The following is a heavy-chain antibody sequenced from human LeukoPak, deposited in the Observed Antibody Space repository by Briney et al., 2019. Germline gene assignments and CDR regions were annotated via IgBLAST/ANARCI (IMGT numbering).Heavy chain of an antibody. J-gene: IGHJ4*02. D-gene: IGHD3-10*01. CDR3: ARDRFGELDY. Sequence: PSGTLSLTCTVSGGSISSYYWSWIRQPPGKGLEWIGSIHYSGRTSFNPSLERRVTISLDPSKSQFSLKLTSVTAADTAVFFYARDRFGELDYWGQGALVTVST. CDR1: GGSISSYY. V-gene: IGHV4-59*01. CDR2: IHYSGRT.